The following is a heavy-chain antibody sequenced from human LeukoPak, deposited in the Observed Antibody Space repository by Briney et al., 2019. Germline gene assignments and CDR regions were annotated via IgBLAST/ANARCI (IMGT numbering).Heavy chain of an antibody. J-gene: IGHJ4*02. CDR3: ARDIYSGYDYAPWRFDY. V-gene: IGHV4-38-2*02. Sequence: PSETLSLTCTVSGYSITNGYYWGWIRQPPGKGLEWIGSIYHSGSTFYNPSLKSRVTISVDTSKNQFSLKLSSVTAADTAVYYCARDIYSGYDYAPWRFDYWGQGTLVTVSS. CDR2: IYHSGST. D-gene: IGHD5-12*01. CDR1: GYSITNGYY.